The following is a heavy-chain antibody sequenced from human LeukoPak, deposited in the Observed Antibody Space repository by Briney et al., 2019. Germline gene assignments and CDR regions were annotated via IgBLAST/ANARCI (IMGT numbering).Heavy chain of an antibody. CDR3: ARDQRYSSSWYYFDY. J-gene: IGHJ4*02. D-gene: IGHD6-13*01. CDR1: GYTFTGYY. Sequence: ASVKVSCKASGYTFTGYYMHWVRQAPGQGLEWMGWMNPNSGNTGYAQKFQGRITITRNTSIRTAYMELSSLRSEDTAVYYCARDQRYSSSWYYFDYWGQGTLVTVSS. CDR2: MNPNSGNT. V-gene: IGHV1-8*03.